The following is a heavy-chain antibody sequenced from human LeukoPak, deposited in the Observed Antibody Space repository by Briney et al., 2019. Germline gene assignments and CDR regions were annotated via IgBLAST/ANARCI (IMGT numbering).Heavy chain of an antibody. CDR1: GFTLSTYA. D-gene: IGHD5-18*01. CDR3: VRVHVGTDMVDIDY. CDR2: ISGSGGGT. Sequence: GGSLRLSCAASGFTLSTYAMSWVREAPRKGLEWVSSISGSGGGTYYADSVKGRFTISRDNSKNTLYLQMNSLRAEDTAVFYCVRVHVGTDMVDIDYWGQGTLVTVSS. J-gene: IGHJ4*02. V-gene: IGHV3-23*01.